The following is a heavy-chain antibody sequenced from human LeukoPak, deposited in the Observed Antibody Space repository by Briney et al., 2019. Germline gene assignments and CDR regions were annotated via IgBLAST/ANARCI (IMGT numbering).Heavy chain of an antibody. CDR1: GFTLSSYA. D-gene: IGHD3-3*01. J-gene: IGHJ5*02. CDR2: ISGSGGST. CDR3: ARAVDFWSGYPQPNWFDP. V-gene: IGHV3-23*01. Sequence: GSLRLSCAASGFTLSSYAMSWVRQAPGKGLEWVSAISGSGGSTYYADSVKGRFTISRDKSKNTLYLQMNSLRAEDTAVYYCARAVDFWSGYPQPNWFDPWGQGTLVTVSS.